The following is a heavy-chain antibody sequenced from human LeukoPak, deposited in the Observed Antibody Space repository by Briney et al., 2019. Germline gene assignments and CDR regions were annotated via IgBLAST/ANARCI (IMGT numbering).Heavy chain of an antibody. Sequence: GGSLRLSCAASGFTFSAYSMNWVRQAPGKGLEWLSYIHSSSGTIYYAGSVKGRFTISRDNAKSSLYLQMNSLRDEDTAVYYCARDYYGAGSYPFDYWGQGTLVTVSS. J-gene: IGHJ4*02. CDR3: ARDYYGAGSYPFDY. V-gene: IGHV3-48*02. D-gene: IGHD3-10*01. CDR2: IHSSSGTI. CDR1: GFTFSAYS.